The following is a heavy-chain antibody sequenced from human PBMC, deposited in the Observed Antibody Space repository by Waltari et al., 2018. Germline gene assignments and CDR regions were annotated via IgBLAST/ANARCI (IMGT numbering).Heavy chain of an antibody. D-gene: IGHD6-19*01. V-gene: IGHV1-69*12. CDR3: ARDGLAVAGDQRTPFDY. J-gene: IGHJ4*02. CDR1: GGTFSSYA. Sequence: QVQLVQSGAEVKKPGSSVKVSCKASGGTFSSYAISWVRQAPGQGLEWMGGIIPIFGTANYAQKFQGRVTITADESTSTAYMELSSLRSEDTAVYYCARDGLAVAGDQRTPFDYWGQGTLVTVSS. CDR2: IIPIFGTA.